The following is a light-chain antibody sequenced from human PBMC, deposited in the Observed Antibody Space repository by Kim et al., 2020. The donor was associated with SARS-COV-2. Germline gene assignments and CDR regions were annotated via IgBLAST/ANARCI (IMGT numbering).Light chain of an antibody. Sequence: SLSPGERATLSCRASQSVTSNYLAWYQQKPGQTPRLLIYGASSRATGIPDRFSGSGSGTDFTLTISRLEPEDFAVYYCQQYGSSPRFGGGTKLEIK. V-gene: IGKV3-20*01. J-gene: IGKJ4*01. CDR3: QQYGSSPR. CDR2: GAS. CDR1: QSVTSNY.